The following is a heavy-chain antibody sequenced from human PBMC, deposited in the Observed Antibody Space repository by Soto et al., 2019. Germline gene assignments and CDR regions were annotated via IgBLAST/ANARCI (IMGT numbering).Heavy chain of an antibody. D-gene: IGHD2-2*01. J-gene: IGHJ4*02. Sequence: PGGSLRLSCAASGFTFTSCGMGWVRQAPGKGLEWVSAISASGATTYYADSVKGRFTISRDKSKNTLYLQMNSLRAEDTAFYYFAKSLPGTYCSSTSCPSDYWGQGTLVTVSS. CDR2: ISASGATT. CDR1: GFTFTSCG. CDR3: AKSLPGTYCSSTSCPSDY. V-gene: IGHV3-23*01.